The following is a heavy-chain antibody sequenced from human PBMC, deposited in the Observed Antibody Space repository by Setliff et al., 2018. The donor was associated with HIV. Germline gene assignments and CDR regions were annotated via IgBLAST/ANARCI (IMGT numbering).Heavy chain of an antibody. CDR3: ARELYGGNSRPFDY. V-gene: IGHV4-59*11. CDR2: IYYTGIT. CDR1: GGSISSHY. J-gene: IGHJ4*02. D-gene: IGHD1-26*01. Sequence: PSETLSLTCTVSGGSISSHYWSWIRQPPGKGLEWIGYIYYTGITDYNPSLEGRLTISVDTSKNQVSLKLKSVTTADTAVYYCARELYGGNSRPFDYWGQGALVTVSS.